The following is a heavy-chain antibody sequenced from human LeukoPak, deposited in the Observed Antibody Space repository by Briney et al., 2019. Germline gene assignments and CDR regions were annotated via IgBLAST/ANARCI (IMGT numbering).Heavy chain of an antibody. D-gene: IGHD3-10*01. CDR2: INPNSGGT. Sequence: ASVKVSCKASGYTFTGYYMHWVRQAPGQGLEWMGRINPNSGGTNYAQKFRGRVTMTRDTSISTAYMELSRLRSDDTAVYYCASVNYYGSGSRDFWGQGTLVTVSS. J-gene: IGHJ4*02. V-gene: IGHV1-2*06. CDR3: ASVNYYGSGSRDF. CDR1: GYTFTGYY.